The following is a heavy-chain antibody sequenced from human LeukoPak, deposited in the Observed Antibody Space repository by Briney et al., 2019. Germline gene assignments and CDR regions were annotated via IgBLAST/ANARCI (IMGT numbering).Heavy chain of an antibody. CDR2: IYYSGST. V-gene: IGHV4-30-4*07. J-gene: IGHJ5*02. Sequence: PSETLSLTCAVSGGSISSGGYSWSWIRQPPGKGLEWIGYIYYSGSTYYNPSLKSRVTISVDTSKNQFSLKLSSVTAADTAVYYCARGNPVAKNWFDPWGQGTLVTVSS. CDR1: GGSISSGGYS. CDR3: ARGNPVAKNWFDP. D-gene: IGHD1-14*01.